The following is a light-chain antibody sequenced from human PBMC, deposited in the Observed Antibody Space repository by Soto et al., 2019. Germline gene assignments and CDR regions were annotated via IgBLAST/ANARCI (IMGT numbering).Light chain of an antibody. V-gene: IGLV2-14*01. CDR1: SSDVGGYNY. CDR3: SSYTSTSTYV. Sequence: QSALTQPASVSGSPGQSITISCTGTSSDVGGYNYVSWYQQHRGKAPKLMIYDVSNRPSGVSNRFSGSQSGNTASLTISGLQAEDEADYYCSSYTSTSTYVFGTGTKVTVL. J-gene: IGLJ1*01. CDR2: DVS.